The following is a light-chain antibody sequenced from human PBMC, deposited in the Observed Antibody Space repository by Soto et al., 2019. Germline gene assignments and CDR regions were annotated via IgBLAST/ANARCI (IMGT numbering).Light chain of an antibody. V-gene: IGKV1-5*03. CDR2: KAS. Sequence: DIQMTQSPSTLSASVGDRVTITCRASQSISSWVAWYQQKPGKGPKLLIYKASHLESGVPSRFSGSGSGRDFTLTIRSRQSGDFDTYYCQHCHNCPWTLGQGAKVDIK. J-gene: IGKJ1*01. CDR3: QHCHNCPWT. CDR1: QSISSW.